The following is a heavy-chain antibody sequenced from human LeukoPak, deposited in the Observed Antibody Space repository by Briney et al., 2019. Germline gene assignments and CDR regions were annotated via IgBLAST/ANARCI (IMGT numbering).Heavy chain of an antibody. D-gene: IGHD2-8*01. CDR1: KFTFSDCF. V-gene: IGHV3-11*04. Sequence: GGSLRLSCAASKFTFSDCFMSWIRQAPGKGLEWVSYIGVSGSPIYYTDSVKGRFTISRDNAKNSLYLQMNSLRAEDTAVYYCARGKWVYAVFDYWGQGTLVTVSS. CDR2: IGVSGSPI. J-gene: IGHJ4*02. CDR3: ARGKWVYAVFDY.